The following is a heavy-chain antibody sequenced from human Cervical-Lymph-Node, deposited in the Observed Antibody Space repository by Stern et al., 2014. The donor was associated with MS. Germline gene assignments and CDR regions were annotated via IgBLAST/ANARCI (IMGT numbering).Heavy chain of an antibody. CDR2: INHNGDT. V-gene: IGHV4-34*01. Sequence: QVQLQQWGAGLLKPSETLSLTCGVSGGSFSDYYWSWIRQAPGTGLEWIGEINHNGDTNYNPSLKSRVSLSVDTSKNQFSLKRSSVTAADTSVYYCARGPQHSSWYFPFDYWGQGTLVTVSS. D-gene: IGHD6-13*01. CDR3: ARGPQHSSWYFPFDY. J-gene: IGHJ4*02. CDR1: GGSFSDYY.